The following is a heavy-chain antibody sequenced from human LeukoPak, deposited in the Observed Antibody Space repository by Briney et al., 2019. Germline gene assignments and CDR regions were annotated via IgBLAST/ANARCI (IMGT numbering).Heavy chain of an antibody. V-gene: IGHV3-21*01. CDR2: ISSSSSYI. D-gene: IGHD3-10*01. CDR1: GFTFSSYS. CDR3: ARLGTYYYGSGGYYMDV. Sequence: GGSLRLSCAASGFTFSSYSMNWVRQAPGKGLEWVSSISSSSSYIYYADSVKGRFTISRDSAKNSLYLQMNSLRAEDTAVYYCARLGTYYYGSGGYYMDVWGKGTTVTVSS. J-gene: IGHJ6*03.